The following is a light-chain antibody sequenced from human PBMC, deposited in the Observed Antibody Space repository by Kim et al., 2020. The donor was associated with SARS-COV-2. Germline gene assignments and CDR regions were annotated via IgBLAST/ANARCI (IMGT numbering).Light chain of an antibody. CDR1: ENIGTW. V-gene: IGKV1-5*03. CDR3: QHYSRFPDT. Sequence: DIQMTQSPSTLSASVGDRVTITCRASENIGTWLAWYQQKPGRAPSLLIYLASTLESGVPSRFSGTGSGTEFSLSITSLQPDYFATYYCQHYSRFPDTFGQGTKLEI. J-gene: IGKJ2*01. CDR2: LAS.